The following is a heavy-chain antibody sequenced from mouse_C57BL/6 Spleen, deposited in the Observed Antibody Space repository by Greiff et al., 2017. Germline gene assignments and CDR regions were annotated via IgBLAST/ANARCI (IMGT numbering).Heavy chain of an antibody. V-gene: IGHV5-17*01. CDR1: GFTFSDYG. Sequence: EVKLVESGGGLVKPGGSLKLSCAASGFTFSDYGMHWVRQAPEKGLEWVAYISSGSSTIYYADTVKGRFTISRDNAKNTLFLQMTSLRSEDTALYYCVREPEYSNGNAMDYWGQGTSVTVSS. CDR3: VREPEYSNGNAMDY. J-gene: IGHJ4*01. CDR2: ISSGSSTI. D-gene: IGHD2-5*01.